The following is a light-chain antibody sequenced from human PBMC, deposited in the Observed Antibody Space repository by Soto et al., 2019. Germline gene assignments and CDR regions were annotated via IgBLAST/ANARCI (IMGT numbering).Light chain of an antibody. CDR2: DAS. J-gene: IGKJ4*01. V-gene: IGKV3-11*01. CDR3: QQHSNWPLT. Sequence: EIVLIQSPATLSLSPGERATLSCRASQSVSSNLAWYQQNPGQAPRLLIFDASNMATGIPARFSGSGSGTDFILTISSLEPEDFAVYYCQQHSNWPLTFGGGTKVEIK. CDR1: QSVSSN.